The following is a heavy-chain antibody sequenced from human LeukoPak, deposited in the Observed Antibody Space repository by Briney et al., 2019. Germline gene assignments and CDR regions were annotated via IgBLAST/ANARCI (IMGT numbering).Heavy chain of an antibody. D-gene: IGHD5-24*01. CDR3: ARQGGGSGGGYYFYGMDV. CDR1: GGSISSYY. Sequence: SETLSLTCTVSGGSISSYYWSWIRQPPGKGLEWIGCIYYSGSTNYNPSLKSRVTISVDTSKNQFSLKLSSVTAAETAVYYCARQGGGSGGGYYFYGMDVWGQGTTVTVSS. J-gene: IGHJ6*02. CDR2: IYYSGST. V-gene: IGHV4-59*08.